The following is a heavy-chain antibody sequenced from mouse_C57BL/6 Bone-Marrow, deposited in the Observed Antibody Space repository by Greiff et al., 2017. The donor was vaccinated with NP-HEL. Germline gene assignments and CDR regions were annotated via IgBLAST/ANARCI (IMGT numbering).Heavy chain of an antibody. CDR1: GFTFSDYG. V-gene: IGHV5-17*01. J-gene: IGHJ1*03. D-gene: IGHD1-1*01. Sequence: VQLQQSGGGLVKPGGSLKLSCAASGFTFSDYGMHWVRQAPEKGLEWVAYISSGSSTIYYADTVKGRFTISRDNAKNTLFLQMTSLRSEDTAMYYCARGYYGPRDWYFDVWGTGTTVTVSS. CDR3: ARGYYGPRDWYFDV. CDR2: ISSGSSTI.